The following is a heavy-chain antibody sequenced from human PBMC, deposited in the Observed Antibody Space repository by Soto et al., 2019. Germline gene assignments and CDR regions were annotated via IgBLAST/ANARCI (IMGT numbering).Heavy chain of an antibody. CDR3: ARRRAAFDI. V-gene: IGHV4-59*08. CDR2: IYYSGSS. J-gene: IGHJ3*02. Sequence: QVQLQESGPGLVKPSETLSLTCTVSGGSINTYYWSWIRQPPGKGLEWIGYIYYSGSSNYNPSLKSRVTTSVDTSKNQFSLKLSSVTAADTAVYYCARRRAAFDIWGQGTMVTVSS. CDR1: GGSINTYY.